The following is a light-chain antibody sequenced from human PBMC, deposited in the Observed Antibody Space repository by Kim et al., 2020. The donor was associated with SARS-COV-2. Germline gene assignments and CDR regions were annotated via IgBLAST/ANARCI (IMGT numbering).Light chain of an antibody. CDR3: SAWDSSLSAWV. CDR2: RNN. CDR1: SNNVGDQG. Sequence: QTATLTCTGNSNNVGDQGAAWLQQHQGHPPKLRSYRNNNRPSGISERLSASRSGNTASRTITGLRPEDEADYYYSAWDSSLSAWVFGGGTKLTVL. V-gene: IGLV10-54*01. J-gene: IGLJ3*02.